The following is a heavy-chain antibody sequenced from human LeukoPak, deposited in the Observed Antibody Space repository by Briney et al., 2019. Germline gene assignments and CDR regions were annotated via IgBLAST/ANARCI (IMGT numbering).Heavy chain of an antibody. CDR2: INPDGSAK. J-gene: IGHJ2*01. D-gene: IGHD4-23*01. V-gene: IGHV3-7*03. CDR1: GFTFSSYA. CDR3: ASPLVESGGNIYFGL. Sequence: GGSLTLSCAASGFTFSSYAMTWVRQAPGKGLEWVANINPDGSAKAYVDSVKGRFTISRDHAKKPLFLEMNSLRVEDTAVYYCASPLVESGGNIYFGLWGRGTLVTVSS.